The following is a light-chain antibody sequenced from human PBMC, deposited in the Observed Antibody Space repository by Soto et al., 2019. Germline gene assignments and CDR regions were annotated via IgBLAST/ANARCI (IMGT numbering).Light chain of an antibody. V-gene: IGKV2-28*01. CDR2: LGS. J-gene: IGKJ4*01. Sequence: DIVMTQSPLSLPVTPGEPASISCRSSQSLLHSNGYNYLDWYLQKPGQSPQLLIYLGSNRASGAPDRFRGSGSGTDFTLKISSVEDEDVGVYYCMQALQTPPTFGGGTNVDIK. CDR1: QSLLHSNGYNY. CDR3: MQALQTPPT.